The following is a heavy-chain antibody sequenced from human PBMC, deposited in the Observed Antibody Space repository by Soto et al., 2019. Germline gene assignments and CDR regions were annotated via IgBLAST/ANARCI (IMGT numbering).Heavy chain of an antibody. D-gene: IGHD6-19*01. CDR3: ARHLSGPEGGRRCASGFDY. J-gene: IGHJ4*02. CDR1: GGSIISSSW. CDR2: IYHRGST. V-gene: IGHV4-4*02. Sequence: PSETLSLTCTVSGGSIISSSWWCGVRQSPGKGLEWIGEIYHRGSTNYNPSLKSRVTISIDKSKNQFYLKLSSVTAADTAVYYCARHLSGPEGGRRCASGFDYWGQGTLVTVSS.